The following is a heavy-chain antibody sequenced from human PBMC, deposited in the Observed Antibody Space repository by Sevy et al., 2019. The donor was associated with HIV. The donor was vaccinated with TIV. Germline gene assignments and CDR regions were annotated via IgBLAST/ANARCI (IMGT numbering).Heavy chain of an antibody. D-gene: IGHD3-3*01. Sequence: GGSLRLSCAASGFTFNDYAMSWVRQAPGRGLEWVSTITGRGDTTNYADSVKGRFTISRDKSKNTLYLQMNSRRAEASAIYYCAKDHYTAVTIFGVITTGYYCMDVWGQGTTVTVSS. J-gene: IGHJ6*02. V-gene: IGHV3-23*01. CDR3: AKDHYTAVTIFGVITTGYYCMDV. CDR1: GFTFNDYA. CDR2: ITGRGDTT.